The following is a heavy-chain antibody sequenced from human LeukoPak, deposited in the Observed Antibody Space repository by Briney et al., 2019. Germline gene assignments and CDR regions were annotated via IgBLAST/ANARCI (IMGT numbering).Heavy chain of an antibody. CDR3: AHIRGVSHYDILTGHRSFFDY. CDR1: GFSLSTSGVG. CDR2: TYWNDDK. J-gene: IGHJ4*02. V-gene: IGHV2-5*01. Sequence: SSPTLVNPTQTLTLTCTFSGFSLSTSGVGVGWIRQPPGKALEWLALTYWNDDKRYSPSLKSRLTITKDTSKNQVVLTMTNMDPVDTATYYCAHIRGVSHYDILTGHRSFFDYWGQGTLVTVSS. D-gene: IGHD3-9*01.